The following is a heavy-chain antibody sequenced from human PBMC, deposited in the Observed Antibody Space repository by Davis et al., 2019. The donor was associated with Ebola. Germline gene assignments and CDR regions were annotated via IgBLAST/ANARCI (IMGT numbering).Heavy chain of an antibody. CDR2: ISAHNGNT. D-gene: IGHD3-3*01. Sequence: ASVKVSCKASGYTFTSYGISWVRQAPGQGLEWMGWISAHNGNTYYAQKFQGRVSMATETSTSTAYMELRSLRSDDTAVYYCARSYYDLWSSYATLYGMDVWGQGTTVSVSS. V-gene: IGHV1-18*01. CDR1: GYTFTSYG. CDR3: ARSYYDLWSSYATLYGMDV. J-gene: IGHJ6*02.